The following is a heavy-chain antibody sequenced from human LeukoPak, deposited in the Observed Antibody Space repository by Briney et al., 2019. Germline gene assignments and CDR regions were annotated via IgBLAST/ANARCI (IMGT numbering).Heavy chain of an antibody. CDR3: ARDAGNSGYGCDL. CDR2: ISESGGST. Sequence: GGSLRLSCVVSGFTFSTSAMSWVRQAPGKGLEWVSGISESGGSTYYADSVKGRFTSSRDNARNSLYPQMNNLRGEDTAIYYCARDAGNSGYGCDLWGQGTLVTVSS. V-gene: IGHV3-23*01. J-gene: IGHJ5*02. CDR1: GFTFSTSA. D-gene: IGHD5-12*01.